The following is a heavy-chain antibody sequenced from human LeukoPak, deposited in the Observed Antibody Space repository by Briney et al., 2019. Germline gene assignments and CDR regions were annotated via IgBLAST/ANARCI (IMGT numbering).Heavy chain of an antibody. V-gene: IGHV3-21*01. CDR3: ARDLMGLWFGGPDY. Sequence: NPGGPLRLSCAASGFTFSSYSMNWVRQAPGKGLEWVSSISSSSSYIYYADSVKGRFTIYRDNAKNSLYLQMNSLRAEDTAVYYCARDLMGLWFGGPDYWGQGTLVTVSS. CDR2: ISSSSSYI. J-gene: IGHJ4*02. CDR1: GFTFSSYS. D-gene: IGHD3-10*01.